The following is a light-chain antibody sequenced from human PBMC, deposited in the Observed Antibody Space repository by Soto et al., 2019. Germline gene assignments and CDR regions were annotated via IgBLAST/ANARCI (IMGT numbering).Light chain of an antibody. J-gene: IGLJ3*02. Sequence: QPVLTQSPSASASLGASVKLTCTLSSGYSTYGIAWHQQQPEKGPRFLMKLNSDGSHNKGDGIPDRFSGSSSGAERYLTISSLQLXXEADYYCQTWGTGIWVFGGGTKLTVL. CDR1: SGYSTYG. CDR2: LNSDGSH. V-gene: IGLV4-69*01. CDR3: QTWGTGIWV.